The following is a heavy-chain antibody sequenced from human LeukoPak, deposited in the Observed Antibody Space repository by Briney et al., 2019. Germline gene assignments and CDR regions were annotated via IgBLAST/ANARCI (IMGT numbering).Heavy chain of an antibody. CDR2: IYYSGST. D-gene: IGHD2-2*01. V-gene: IGHV4-59*01. Sequence: PSETLSLTCTVSGGSISGYYWSWIRQAPGKGLEWIGYIYYSGSTNYSPSLKSRVTISVDTSRNQFSLNLSSVTAADTAVYYCARDRGVPAFERYFDYWGQETLVTVSS. CDR3: ARDRGVPAFERYFDY. CDR1: GGSISGYY. J-gene: IGHJ4*02.